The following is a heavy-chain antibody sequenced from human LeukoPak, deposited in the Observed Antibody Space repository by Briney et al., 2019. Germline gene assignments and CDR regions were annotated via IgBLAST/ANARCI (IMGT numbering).Heavy chain of an antibody. Sequence: WGVLRLSCAASGFTFSSYELNWVRQAPGKGLEWVSYISSSGSTIYYADSVKGRFTISRDNAKNSLYLQMNSLRAEDTAGYYCARETNSSRSFDCWGQGTLVTVSS. CDR1: GFTFSSYE. J-gene: IGHJ4*02. V-gene: IGHV3-48*03. D-gene: IGHD6-13*01. CDR2: ISSSGSTI. CDR3: ARETNSSRSFDC.